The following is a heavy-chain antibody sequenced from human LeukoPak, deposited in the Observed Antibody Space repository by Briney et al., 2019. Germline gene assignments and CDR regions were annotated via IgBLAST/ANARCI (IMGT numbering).Heavy chain of an antibody. J-gene: IGHJ4*02. CDR2: IKQDGSEK. V-gene: IGHV3-7*03. D-gene: IGHD3-9*01. Sequence: GGSLRLSCAASELIFSSYTMNWVRRAPGKGLEWVANIKQDGSEKNYVDSVKGRFTISRDNAKNSLYLQMNNLRVEDTAMYYCAGGTGFIIKDWGQGTLVTVSS. CDR3: AGGTGFIIKD. CDR1: ELIFSSYT.